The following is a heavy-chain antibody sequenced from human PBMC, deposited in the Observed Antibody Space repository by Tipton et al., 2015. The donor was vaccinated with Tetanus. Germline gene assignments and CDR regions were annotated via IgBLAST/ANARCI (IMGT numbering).Heavy chain of an antibody. D-gene: IGHD3-3*01. CDR3: ARANFDFSKKGPFDS. V-gene: IGHV4-39*01. J-gene: IGHJ4*02. CDR1: DESISSSSYY. CDR2: ISNSGTS. Sequence: LRLSCTVSDESISSSSYYWGWIRHHPGRGLEWIASISNSGTSYNNPSFRSRVTISVDTSKNQFSLKLNSVTAADTAVYYCARANFDFSKKGPFDSWGQGILVIVSA.